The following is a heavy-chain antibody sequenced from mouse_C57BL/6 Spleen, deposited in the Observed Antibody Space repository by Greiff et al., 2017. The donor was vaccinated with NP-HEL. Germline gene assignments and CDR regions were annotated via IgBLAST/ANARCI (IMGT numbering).Heavy chain of an antibody. CDR1: GYTFTSYT. CDR3: ARGYDYLFAY. D-gene: IGHD2-4*01. CDR2: INSSSGYT. V-gene: IGHV1-4*01. J-gene: IGHJ3*01. Sequence: VKLQESGAELARPGASVKMSCKASGYTFTSYTMHWVKQRPGQGLEWIGYINSSSGYTKYNQKFKDKATLTADKSSSTAYMQLSSLTSEDSAVYYCARGYDYLFAYWGQGTLVTVSA.